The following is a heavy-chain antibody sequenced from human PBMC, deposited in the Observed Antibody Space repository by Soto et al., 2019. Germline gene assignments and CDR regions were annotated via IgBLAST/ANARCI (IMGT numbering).Heavy chain of an antibody. D-gene: IGHD2-15*01. CDR1: GYTFTSYG. Sequence: ASVKVSCKASGYTFTSYGISWVRQAPGQGLEWMGWISAYNGNTNYAQKLQGRVTMTTDTSTSIAYMELRSSVTAADTAVYYCARERVVVAATKYNWFDPWGQGTLVTVSS. CDR2: ISAYNGNT. J-gene: IGHJ5*02. CDR3: ARERVVVAATKYNWFDP. V-gene: IGHV1-18*01.